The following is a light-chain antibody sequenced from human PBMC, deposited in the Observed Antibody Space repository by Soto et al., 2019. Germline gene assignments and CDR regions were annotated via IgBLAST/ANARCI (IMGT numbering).Light chain of an antibody. CDR2: EGT. Sequence: QSALTQPASVSGSPGQSITISCTGTSTDVGSYKLVSWYQQHPGKAPKLMIYEGTRRPSGVSDRFSGSKSGNTASLTISGLQADDEADYYCCSYAGSSFYVFGSGTKVTVL. CDR3: CSYAGSSFYV. CDR1: STDVGSYKL. J-gene: IGLJ1*01. V-gene: IGLV2-23*01.